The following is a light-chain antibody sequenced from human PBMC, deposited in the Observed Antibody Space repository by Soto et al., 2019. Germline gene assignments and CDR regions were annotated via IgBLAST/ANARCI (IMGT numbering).Light chain of an antibody. CDR3: QQHSHWPPWK. J-gene: IGKJ1*01. CDR1: ENVRTF. Sequence: EVVLTQSPATLSLSPGERATLSCRASENVRTFVDWYQQKPGQAPRLLIYGASNRATGIPARFSGSGSGTDFTLTISNLEPDDFAVYYCQQHSHWPPWKFGQGTRVEIQ. V-gene: IGKV3-11*01. CDR2: GAS.